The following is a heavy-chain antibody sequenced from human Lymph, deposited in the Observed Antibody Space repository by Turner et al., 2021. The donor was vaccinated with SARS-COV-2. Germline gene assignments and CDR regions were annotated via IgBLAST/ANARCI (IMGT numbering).Heavy chain of an antibody. CDR2: ISYDGSKK. CDR1: GFTFSSYA. D-gene: IGHD3-3*01. J-gene: IGHJ6*02. V-gene: IGHV3-30*18. CDR3: AKVRSIFGVVIGGMDV. Sequence: QVPLVESGGGVVQPGRSPRLSCAASGFTFSSYAMHWVRQAPGKGLEWVTVISYDGSKKYYADSEKGRFTISRDNSKNTLYLQMNSLRAEDTAVYYCAKVRSIFGVVIGGMDVWGQGTTVTVSS.